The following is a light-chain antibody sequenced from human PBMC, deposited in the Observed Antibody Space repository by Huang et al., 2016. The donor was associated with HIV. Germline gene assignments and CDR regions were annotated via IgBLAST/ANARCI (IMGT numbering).Light chain of an antibody. V-gene: IGKV3-15*01. Sequence: EIIMTQFPATLSVSPGERATLSCRASQSVGTKSAWYQQNPGQAPRLLIFGASNRATGIPARFSGSGSGTEFTLTISNLQSEDFAVYYCQQYDNPPTTFGPGTKVDV. J-gene: IGKJ3*01. CDR3: QQYDNPPTT. CDR2: GAS. CDR1: QSVGTK.